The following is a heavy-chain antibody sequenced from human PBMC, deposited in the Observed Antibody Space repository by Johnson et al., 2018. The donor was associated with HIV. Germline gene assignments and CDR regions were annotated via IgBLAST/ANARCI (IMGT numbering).Heavy chain of an antibody. CDR1: GFIFSSYG. CDR2: MWYDGSNK. CDR3: ARTTIFGVVINDAFDI. V-gene: IGHV3-30*19. Sequence: QVQLVESGGGVVQPGRSLRLSCAASGFIFSSYGMHWVRQAPGKGLEWVAVMWYDGSNKYYADSVKGRFTISRDNSKNTLYLQMNSLRAEDTAVYYCARTTIFGVVINDAFDIWGQGTMVTVSS. D-gene: IGHD3-3*01. J-gene: IGHJ3*02.